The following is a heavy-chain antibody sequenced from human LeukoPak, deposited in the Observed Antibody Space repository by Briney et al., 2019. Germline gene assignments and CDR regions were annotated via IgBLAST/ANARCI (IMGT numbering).Heavy chain of an antibody. D-gene: IGHD2-2*01. CDR2: IKQDESEK. J-gene: IGHJ4*02. Sequence: GSLRLSCSASGFTFSNYWMSWVRQAPGKGVEWVANIKQDESEKYYLDSVKGRFTISRDNAKSSLYLQMNSLRAEDTAVYYCARALDSSSSRYQAFEEWGQGTLVTVSS. CDR1: GFTFSNYW. CDR3: ARALDSSSSRYQAFEE. V-gene: IGHV3-7*01.